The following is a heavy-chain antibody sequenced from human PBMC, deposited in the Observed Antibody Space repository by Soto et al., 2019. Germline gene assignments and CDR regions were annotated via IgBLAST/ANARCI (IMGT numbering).Heavy chain of an antibody. CDR3: ASHLPKLTGYYYYGMDV. D-gene: IGHD7-27*01. CDR2: INAGNGNT. J-gene: IGHJ6*02. CDR1: DYTFTSYA. Sequence: SSVKVSCKASDYTFTSYAMHWVRQAPGQRLEWMGWINAGNGNTKYSQKFQGRVTITRDTSASTAYMELSSLRSEDTSVYYCASHLPKLTGYYYYGMDVWGQGTTVTVSS. V-gene: IGHV1-3*01.